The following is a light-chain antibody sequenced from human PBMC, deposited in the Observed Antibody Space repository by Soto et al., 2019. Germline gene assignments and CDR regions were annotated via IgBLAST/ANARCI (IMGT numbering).Light chain of an antibody. CDR1: QSVLYSSNNKNY. J-gene: IGKJ4*01. CDR3: QQYYSTPPVT. CDR2: WAS. V-gene: IGKV4-1*01. Sequence: DIVMTQSPDSLAVSLGERATINRKSSQSVLYSSNNKNYLAWYQQKPGQPPKLLISWASTRESGVPDRFSGSGSGTDFTLTISSLQAEDVAVYYCQQYYSTPPVTFGGGTKVEIK.